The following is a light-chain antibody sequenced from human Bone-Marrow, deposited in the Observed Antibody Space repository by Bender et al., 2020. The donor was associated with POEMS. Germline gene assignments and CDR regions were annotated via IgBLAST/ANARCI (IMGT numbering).Light chain of an antibody. J-gene: IGLJ1*01. CDR2: DDN. CDR3: QSAHSSGAPYV. Sequence: SYELTQPSSVSVSPGQTARIPCSGDALPKKYVYWYKQKSGQAPVLVIYDDNKRPSGIPERFSGSTSGTMATFTISGVQAEDEADYYCQSAHSSGAPYVFGTGTKVTVL. V-gene: IGLV3-10*01. CDR1: ALPKKY.